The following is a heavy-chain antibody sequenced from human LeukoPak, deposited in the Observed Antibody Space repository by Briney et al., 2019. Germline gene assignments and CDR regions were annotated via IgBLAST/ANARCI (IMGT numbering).Heavy chain of an antibody. V-gene: IGHV4-59*08. CDR2: IHYSGST. J-gene: IGHJ4*02. D-gene: IGHD5-12*01. CDR1: GGSISSYY. CDR3: ARMGGYSGYATH. Sequence: SETLSLTCTVSGGSISSYYWSWIRQPPGKGLEWIGYIHYSGSTNYKPSLKSRVTISVDTSKNQFSLKLSSVTAADTAVYYCARMGGYSGYATHWGQGTLVTVSS.